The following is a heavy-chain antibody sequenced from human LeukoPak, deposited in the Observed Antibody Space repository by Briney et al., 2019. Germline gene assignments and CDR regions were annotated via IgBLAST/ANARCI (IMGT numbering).Heavy chain of an antibody. V-gene: IGHV1-69*13. J-gene: IGHJ3*02. Sequence: ASVKVSCKASGGTFSSYAISWVRQAPGQGLEWMGGIIPSFGTANYAQKFQGRVTITADESTSTAYMELSSLRSEDTAVYYCASLIVGATVAFDIWGQGTMVTVSS. D-gene: IGHD1-26*01. CDR2: IIPSFGTA. CDR3: ASLIVGATVAFDI. CDR1: GGTFSSYA.